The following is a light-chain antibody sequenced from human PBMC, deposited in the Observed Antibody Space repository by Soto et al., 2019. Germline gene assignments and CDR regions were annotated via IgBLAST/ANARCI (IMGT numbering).Light chain of an antibody. V-gene: IGKV3-11*01. CDR2: DAS. Sequence: EIVLTQSPATLSLSPGERGTLSCRASQSVSSYLVWYQQKPGQAPRLLIYDASNRATGIPARFSGSGSGTDFTLTISSLEPEDLAVYYCQQRSNWPQVTFGQGTKVDIK. CDR3: QQRSNWPQVT. J-gene: IGKJ1*01. CDR1: QSVSSY.